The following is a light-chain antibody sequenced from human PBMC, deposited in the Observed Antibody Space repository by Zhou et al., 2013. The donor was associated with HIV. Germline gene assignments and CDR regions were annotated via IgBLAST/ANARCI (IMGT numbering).Light chain of an antibody. Sequence: DIQMTQSPSSLSASVGDRVTITCRATQGIGNDLAWYQQKPGRVPKLLIFAASTLQSGVPSRFSGSGSGTDFTLTISSLQPEDVATYYCQQYNSYPSWTFGQGTKVEIK. V-gene: IGKV1-27*01. CDR1: QGIGND. J-gene: IGKJ1*01. CDR2: AAS. CDR3: QQYNSYPSWT.